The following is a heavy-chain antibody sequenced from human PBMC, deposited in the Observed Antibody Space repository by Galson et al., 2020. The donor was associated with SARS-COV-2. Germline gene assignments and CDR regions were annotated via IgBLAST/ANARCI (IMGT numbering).Heavy chain of an antibody. CDR3: AREGRSSWLGY. Sequence: TGGSLRLSCAASGFTFSSSSMNWVRQAPGKGLEWVSYIRSSGSSIYYADSVTGRFTISRDNAKNSLYLQMNGLRDEDTAVYYCAREGRSSWLGYWGQGTLVTVST. V-gene: IGHV3-48*02. CDR1: GFTFSSSS. J-gene: IGHJ4*02. D-gene: IGHD6-13*01. CDR2: IRSSGSSI.